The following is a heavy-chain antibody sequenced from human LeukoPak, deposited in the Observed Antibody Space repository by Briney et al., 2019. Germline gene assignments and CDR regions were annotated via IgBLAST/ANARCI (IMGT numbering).Heavy chain of an antibody. J-gene: IGHJ5*02. CDR1: ESTFSSFW. D-gene: IGHD6-13*01. CDR2: ISSDGTST. CDR3: ARDGSSWSNWLDP. Sequence: GGSLRLSCAASESTFSSFWMHWVRQAPGKGLVWVSRISSDGTSTSYADSVKGRFTISRDNAKNTLYLQMNSLRAEDTAVYYCARDGSSWSNWLDPWGQGTLVTVSS. V-gene: IGHV3-74*01.